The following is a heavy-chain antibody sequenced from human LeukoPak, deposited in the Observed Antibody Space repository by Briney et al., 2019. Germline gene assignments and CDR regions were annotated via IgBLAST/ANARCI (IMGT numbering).Heavy chain of an antibody. Sequence: ASVKVSFKASGGTFSSYAISWVRQAPGQGLEWMGRIIPILGIANYAQKFQGRVTITADKSTSTAYMELSSLRSEDTAVYYCARAMYDFWSGYSDRYYYYGMDVWGQGTTVTVSS. CDR2: IIPILGIA. CDR1: GGTFSSYA. D-gene: IGHD3-3*01. V-gene: IGHV1-69*04. CDR3: ARAMYDFWSGYSDRYYYYGMDV. J-gene: IGHJ6*02.